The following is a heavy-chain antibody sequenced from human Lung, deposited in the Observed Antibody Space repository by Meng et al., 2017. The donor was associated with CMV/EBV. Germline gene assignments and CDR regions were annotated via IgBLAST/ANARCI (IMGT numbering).Heavy chain of an antibody. CDR1: GLTFSSFE. J-gene: IGHJ4*02. Sequence: SXKISXAASGLTFSSFEMNWVRQSPGRGLEWLAYINPSGSVMEYADSVQGRFTISRDNAKNSVYVQMNNLRVEDTAVYYCATYNRYGYNAHFFDYWGQGTXVTVSS. D-gene: IGHD5-12*01. CDR2: INPSGSVM. V-gene: IGHV3-48*03. CDR3: ATYNRYGYNAHFFDY.